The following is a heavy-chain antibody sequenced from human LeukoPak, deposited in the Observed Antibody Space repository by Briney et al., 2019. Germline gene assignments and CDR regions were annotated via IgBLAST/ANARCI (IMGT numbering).Heavy chain of an antibody. V-gene: IGHV3-9*01. J-gene: IGHJ4*02. D-gene: IGHD6-13*01. CDR1: GFTFDDYA. CDR3: AKDMRGYSSNFDY. Sequence: GGSLRLSCAASGFTFDDYAMHWVRQAPGKGLEWVSGISWNSGSIGHADSVKGRFTISRDNAKNSLYLQMNSLRAEDTALYYCAKDMRGYSSNFDYWGQGTLVTVSS. CDR2: ISWNSGSI.